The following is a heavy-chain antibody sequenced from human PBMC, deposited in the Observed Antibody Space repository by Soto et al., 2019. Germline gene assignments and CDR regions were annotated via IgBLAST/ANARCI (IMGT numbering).Heavy chain of an antibody. CDR2: INTYSGNT. CDR3: ARESCGGDCYSGLDQ. Sequence: RASVKVSCKPSGYTFTTYAISWVRQAPGQGLEWMGWINTYSGNTNYAQKLQGRVTMTTDTSTSTAYMELRSLRSDDTAVYYCARESCGGDCYSGLDQWGQGTLVTVSS. D-gene: IGHD2-21*02. V-gene: IGHV1-18*01. CDR1: GYTFTTYA. J-gene: IGHJ4*02.